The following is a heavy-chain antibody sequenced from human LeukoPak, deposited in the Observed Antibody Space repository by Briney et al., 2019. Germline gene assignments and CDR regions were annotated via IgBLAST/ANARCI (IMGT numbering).Heavy chain of an antibody. J-gene: IGHJ3*02. CDR2: IYYSGST. Sequence: PSETLSLTCTVSGGSISSSSYYWGWIRQPPGKGLEWIGSIYYSGSTYYNPSLKSRVTISVDTSKNQFSLKLSSVTAADTAVYYCARHPQTGTTGSGAFDIWSQGAMVTVSS. CDR3: ARHPQTGTTGSGAFDI. V-gene: IGHV4-39*07. CDR1: GGSISSSSYY. D-gene: IGHD1-7*01.